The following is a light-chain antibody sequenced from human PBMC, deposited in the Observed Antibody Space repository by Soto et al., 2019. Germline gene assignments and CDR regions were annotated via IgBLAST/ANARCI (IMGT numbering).Light chain of an antibody. CDR3: QHYGSPPYT. V-gene: IGKV3-20*01. CDR2: GAS. CDR1: QSVSSTY. Sequence: EIVLTQSPVTLSLSPGERATLSCRASQSVSSTYLAWYQQKPGQAPSLLIYGASSRATDIPDRFSGSGSGTDFTLTINRLEPEDFAVYYCQHYGSPPYTFGQGTKVDIK. J-gene: IGKJ2*01.